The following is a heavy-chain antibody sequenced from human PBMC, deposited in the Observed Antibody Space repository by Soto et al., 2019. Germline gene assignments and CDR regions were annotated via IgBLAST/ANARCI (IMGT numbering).Heavy chain of an antibody. CDR1: GFTVSSNY. CDR2: IYRDDST. J-gene: IGHJ4*02. V-gene: IGHV3-66*04. D-gene: IGHD3-3*01. CDR3: ARQWSTDDFWSGYYDY. Sequence: GGSLRLSCAASGFTVSSNYMSWVRQAPGKGLEWVSVIYRDDSTYNADSVKGRFTISRDTSKNTLYLQMNSLRAEDTAVYYCARQWSTDDFWSGYYDYWGQGTLVTVSS.